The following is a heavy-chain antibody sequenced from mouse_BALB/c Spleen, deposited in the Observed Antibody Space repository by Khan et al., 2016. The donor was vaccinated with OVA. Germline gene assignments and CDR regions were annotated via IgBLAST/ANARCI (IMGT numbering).Heavy chain of an antibody. V-gene: IGHV5-9-3*01. D-gene: IGHD1-1*01. CDR2: IRSGGDYI. J-gene: IGHJ3*01. CDR1: GFTFSTFA. CDR3: ARHNYGPFAY. Sequence: EVELVESGGDLVKPGGSLKLSCSASGFTFSTFAMSWVRQTPEKSLEWVATIRSGGDYIYYPDSVKGRFTISRDNAKNTLYLQMSSLRSEDTAMYYCARHNYGPFAYWGQGTLVTVSA.